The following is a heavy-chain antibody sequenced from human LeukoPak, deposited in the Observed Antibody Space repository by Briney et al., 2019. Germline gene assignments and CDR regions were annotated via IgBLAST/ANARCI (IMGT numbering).Heavy chain of an antibody. Sequence: GGSLRLSCAASGFTFSSYGMHWVRQAPGKGLEWVAVIWYDGSNKYYADSVKGRFTISRDNSKNTLYLQMNSLRAEDTGVYYCAKDYCTNGVCYTLDYWGQGTLVTVSS. CDR3: AKDYCTNGVCYTLDY. D-gene: IGHD2-8*01. J-gene: IGHJ4*02. V-gene: IGHV3-33*06. CDR1: GFTFSSYG. CDR2: IWYDGSNK.